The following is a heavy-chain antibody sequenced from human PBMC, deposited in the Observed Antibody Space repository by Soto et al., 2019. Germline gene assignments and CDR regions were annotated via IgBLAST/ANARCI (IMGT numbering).Heavy chain of an antibody. Sequence: GGSLRLSCAASGFTFSNYSMNWVRQAPGKGLEWISYISSSSSTIYYADSVKGRFTISRDNAKNSLYLQMNSLRAEDRAVYYCARALITYSLWGQGTLVTVSS. V-gene: IGHV3-48*01. CDR3: ARALITYSL. CDR1: GFTFSNYS. CDR2: ISSSSSTI. D-gene: IGHD3-16*01. J-gene: IGHJ1*01.